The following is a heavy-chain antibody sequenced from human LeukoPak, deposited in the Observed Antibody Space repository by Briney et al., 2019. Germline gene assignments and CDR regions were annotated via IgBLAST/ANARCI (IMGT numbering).Heavy chain of an antibody. CDR1: GYTFTSYD. CDR3: ARGVNQQLDGYAFDI. D-gene: IGHD6-13*01. Sequence: ASVKVSCKASGYTFTSYDINWGRQATGQGLEWMGWMNPNSGNTGYAQKFQGRVTITRNTSISTAYMELSSLRSEDTAVYYCARGVNQQLDGYAFDIWGQGTMVTVSS. J-gene: IGHJ3*02. V-gene: IGHV1-8*03. CDR2: MNPNSGNT.